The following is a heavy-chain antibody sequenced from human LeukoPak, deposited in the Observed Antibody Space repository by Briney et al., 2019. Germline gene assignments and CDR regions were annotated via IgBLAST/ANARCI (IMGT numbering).Heavy chain of an antibody. CDR3: ARHFAYSSSSYFDY. V-gene: IGHV4-59*08. CDR1: GGSVSNYY. J-gene: IGHJ4*02. Sequence: SETLSLTCSASGGSVSNYYWSWIRQPPGKGLEWIGYVYYTGSTNYNPSLKSRVTMFEDKSKNQFSLRLYSVTVADTAVYYCARHFAYSSSSYFDYWGQGSLVTVSS. D-gene: IGHD6-6*01. CDR2: VYYTGST.